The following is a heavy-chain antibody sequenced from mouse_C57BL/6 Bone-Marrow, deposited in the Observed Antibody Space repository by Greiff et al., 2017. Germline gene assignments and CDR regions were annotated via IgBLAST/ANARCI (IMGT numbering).Heavy chain of an antibody. CDR2: ISRGSSTI. J-gene: IGHJ2*01. CDR3: ARGDGYFYFDY. V-gene: IGHV5-17*01. Sequence: DVKLQESGGGLVKPGGSLKLSCAASGFTFSDYGMHWVRQAPEKGLEWVAYISRGSSTIYYADTVKGRFTISRDNAKNTLFLQMTSLRSEDTAMYYCARGDGYFYFDYWGQGTTLTVSS. CDR1: GFTFSDYG. D-gene: IGHD2-3*01.